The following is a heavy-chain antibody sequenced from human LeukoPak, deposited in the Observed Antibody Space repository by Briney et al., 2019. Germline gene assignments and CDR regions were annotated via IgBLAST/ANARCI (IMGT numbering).Heavy chain of an antibody. CDR2: ISGDGAET. V-gene: IGHV3-23*01. CDR1: GLIFSNYA. J-gene: IGHJ4*02. CDR3: AKGGHYSFLDY. Sequence: GGSLRLSCTASGLIFSNYAMTWVRQAPRKGLEWVSTISGDGAETFYADSVKGRFTISRDNSKNTHYLQMSSLRAEDTGIYYCAKGGHYSFLDYWGQGTLVTVSS. D-gene: IGHD4-11*01.